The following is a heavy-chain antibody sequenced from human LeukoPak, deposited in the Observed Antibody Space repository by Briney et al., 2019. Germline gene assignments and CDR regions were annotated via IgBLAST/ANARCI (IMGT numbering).Heavy chain of an antibody. J-gene: IGHJ6*02. D-gene: IGHD3-3*01. CDR3: ARYPRDYDFWSGYGMDV. V-gene: IGHV5-51*01. Sequence: GESLKISCKGSGSGFTSYWIGWVRQMPGKGLEWMGIIYPGDSDTRYSPSFQGQVTISADKSISTAYLQWSSLKASDTAMYYCARYPRDYDFWSGYGMDVWGQGTTVTVSS. CDR2: IYPGDSDT. CDR1: GSGFTSYW.